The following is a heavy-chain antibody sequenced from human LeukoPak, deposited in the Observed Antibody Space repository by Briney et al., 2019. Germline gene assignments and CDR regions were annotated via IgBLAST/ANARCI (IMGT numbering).Heavy chain of an antibody. Sequence: SVKVSCKASGGTFSSYAISWVRQAPGQGLEWMGGIIPIFGTANYAQKFQGRVTITADESTSTAYMELSSLRSEDTAVYYCARQRMGYRTPFDYWGQGTLVTVSS. D-gene: IGHD2-8*01. CDR1: GGTFSSYA. J-gene: IGHJ4*02. CDR3: ARQRMGYRTPFDY. V-gene: IGHV1-69*13. CDR2: IIPIFGTA.